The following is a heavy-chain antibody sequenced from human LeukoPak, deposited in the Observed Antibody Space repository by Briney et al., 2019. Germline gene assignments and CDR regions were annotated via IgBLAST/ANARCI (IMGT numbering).Heavy chain of an antibody. CDR2: ISSSSSTI. J-gene: IGHJ4*02. Sequence: GGSLRLSCAASGSTFSSYSMNWVREAPGKGLEWVSYISSSSSTIYYADSVKGRFTVSRDNAKNSLYLQMNSLRDEDTAVYYCARDIVGATNEPDYWGQGTLVTVSS. CDR1: GSTFSSYS. D-gene: IGHD1-26*01. V-gene: IGHV3-48*02. CDR3: ARDIVGATNEPDY.